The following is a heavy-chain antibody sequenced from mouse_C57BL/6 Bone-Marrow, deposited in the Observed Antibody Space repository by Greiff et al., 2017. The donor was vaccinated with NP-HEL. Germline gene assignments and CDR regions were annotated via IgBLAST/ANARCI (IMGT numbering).Heavy chain of an antibody. CDR3: ARRRRKLRYYGNYHYYAMDY. D-gene: IGHD2-1*01. CDR1: GYSITSDY. J-gene: IGHJ4*01. Sequence: EVQLQQSGPGLAKPSQTLSLTCSVTGYSITSDYWNWIRKFPGNKLEYMGYISYSGSTYYNPSLKSRISITRDTSKNQYYLQLNSVTTEDTATYYCARRRRKLRYYGNYHYYAMDYWGQGTSVTVSS. CDR2: ISYSGST. V-gene: IGHV3-8*01.